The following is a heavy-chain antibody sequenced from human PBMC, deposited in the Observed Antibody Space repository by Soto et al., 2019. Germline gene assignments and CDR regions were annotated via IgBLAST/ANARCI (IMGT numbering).Heavy chain of an antibody. J-gene: IGHJ2*01. CDR2: IIPIFGTA. V-gene: IGHV1-69*12. Sequence: QVQLVQSGAEVKKPGSSVTVSCKASGGTFSSYTISWVRQAPGQGLEWMGGIIPIFGTANYAEKFQGRVTITAAESTSTAYMEWSSLRSEDTAVYYCARGNHRWLQLWYFDPWGRGTLVTVSS. CDR3: ARGNHRWLQLWYFDP. CDR1: GGTFSSYT. D-gene: IGHD5-12*01.